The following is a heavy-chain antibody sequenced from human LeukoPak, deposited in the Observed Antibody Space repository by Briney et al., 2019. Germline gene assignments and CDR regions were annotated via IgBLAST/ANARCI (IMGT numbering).Heavy chain of an antibody. CDR1: GGSISSSHYY. CDR2: IYYSGTT. CDR3: ASQKRSITGSKDAFDI. Sequence: SETLSLTCSVSGGSISSSHYYWGWIRQPPGKGLEWIGTIYYSGTTYYNPSLESRVTISEDTSKNQFSLTLRSVTAADTAVYYCASQKRSITGSKDAFDIWGQGTMVTVSS. V-gene: IGHV4-39*01. D-gene: IGHD1-20*01. J-gene: IGHJ3*02.